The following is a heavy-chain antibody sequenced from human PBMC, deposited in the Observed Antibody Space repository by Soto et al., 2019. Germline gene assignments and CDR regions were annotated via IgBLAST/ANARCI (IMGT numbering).Heavy chain of an antibody. D-gene: IGHD1-7*01. Sequence: EVQLVESGGGLVKPGGSLRLSCAASGFTFSPYTMSWVRQAPGKGLEWVSSISSSSIYIYYADSVNGRFTISRDNAKNSLYLQLNRLKDEDTAVYYCVSDSAGTPQSVRFAPWGQGPLVTVSS. CDR2: ISSSSIYI. V-gene: IGHV3-21*01. CDR1: GFTFSPYT. CDR3: VSDSAGTPQSVRFAP. J-gene: IGHJ5*02.